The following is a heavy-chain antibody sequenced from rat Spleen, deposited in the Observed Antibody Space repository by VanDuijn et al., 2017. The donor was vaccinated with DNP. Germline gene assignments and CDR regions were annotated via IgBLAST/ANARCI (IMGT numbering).Heavy chain of an antibody. CDR3: ATHQGVRIITPYNWFAY. CDR2: IFYAGTTT. D-gene: IGHD1-6*01. J-gene: IGHJ3*01. V-gene: IGHV5S10*01. CDR1: GFTFSDYA. Sequence: EVQLVESGGGLVQPGRSLKLSCAASGFTFSDYAMAWVRQAPKKGLEWVTTIFYAGTTTYYRGSVKGRFTVSRDNAKSTLYLQMDSLRSEDTATYYCATHQGVRIITPYNWFAYWGQGTLVTVSS.